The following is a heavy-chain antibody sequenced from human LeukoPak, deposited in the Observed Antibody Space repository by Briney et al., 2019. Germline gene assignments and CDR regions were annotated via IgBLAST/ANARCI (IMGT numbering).Heavy chain of an antibody. V-gene: IGHV3-23*01. D-gene: IGHD2-2*01. CDR1: GFTFSTYA. J-gene: IGHJ4*02. CDR2: ISGGGGSI. CDR3: ARAPITSPFYFDY. Sequence: GGSLRLSCEASGFTFSTYAMSWVRQAPGKGLEWVSTISGGGGSIYYTDSVKGRFTISRDNAKNSLYLQMDSLRAEDTALYYCARAPITSPFYFDYWGQGTLVTVSS.